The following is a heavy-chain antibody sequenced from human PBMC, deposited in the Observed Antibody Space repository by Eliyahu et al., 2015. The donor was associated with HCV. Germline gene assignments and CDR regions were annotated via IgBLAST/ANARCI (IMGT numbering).Heavy chain of an antibody. CDR2: VYYSGTT. Sequence: QVRLQESGPGLVKPSETLSLTCTVSGGSISSYYWSWIRQXPRKGLEWIGYVYYSGTTNYNPSLKSRVSMSVDRSKNQLSLKLTSVTGADTAVYFCARGKDVWGTSETFDVWGQGSMVIVSS. CDR1: GGSISSYY. J-gene: IGHJ3*01. CDR3: ARGKDVWGTSETFDV. D-gene: IGHD3-16*01. V-gene: IGHV4-59*01.